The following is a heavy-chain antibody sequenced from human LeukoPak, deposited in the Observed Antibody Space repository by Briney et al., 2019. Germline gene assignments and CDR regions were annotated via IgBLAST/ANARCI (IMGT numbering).Heavy chain of an antibody. Sequence: NPSGTLSLTCAVSGGSISSSNWWSWVRQPPGKGLEWIGEIYHSGSTNYNPSLKSRVTISVDKSKNQFSLKLSSVTAADTAVYYCASVLLWFGEFQRFDPWGQGTLVTISS. CDR3: ASVLLWFGEFQRFDP. D-gene: IGHD3-10*01. CDR2: IYHSGST. CDR1: GGSISSSNW. J-gene: IGHJ5*02. V-gene: IGHV4-4*02.